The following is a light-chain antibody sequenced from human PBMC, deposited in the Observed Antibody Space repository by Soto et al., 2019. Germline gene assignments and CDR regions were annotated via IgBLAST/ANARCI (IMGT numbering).Light chain of an antibody. Sequence: QSALAQPASVSGSPGQSITISCTGTSSDIGGFYYVSWYQHYPGKDPKLMIYQVSNRPSGVSNRFSGSKSGNTASLTISGLQAEDEADYCCSSYSSSSTFYVFGAGTKVTVL. CDR3: SSYSSSSTFYV. V-gene: IGLV2-14*01. CDR2: QVS. J-gene: IGLJ1*01. CDR1: SSDIGGFYY.